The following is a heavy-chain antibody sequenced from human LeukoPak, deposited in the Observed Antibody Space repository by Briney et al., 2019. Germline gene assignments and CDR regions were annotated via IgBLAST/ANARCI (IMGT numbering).Heavy chain of an antibody. V-gene: IGHV3-66*04. D-gene: IGHD1-26*01. CDR1: GFTVSYNY. J-gene: IGHJ4*02. CDR2: IYSGGST. Sequence: PGGSLRLSCAASGFTVSYNYMSWVRQAPGKGLEWVSVIYSGGSTYYADSVKGRFTISRDNSKNTLYLQMNSLRVEDTSVYYCARLRGLSSGTYRYQTALEYWGQGSLVTVSS. CDR3: ARLRGLSSGTYRYQTALEY.